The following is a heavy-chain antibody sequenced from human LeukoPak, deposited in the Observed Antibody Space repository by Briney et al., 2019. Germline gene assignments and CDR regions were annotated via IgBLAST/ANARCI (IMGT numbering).Heavy chain of an antibody. Sequence: SETLSLTCAVSGGSISSTNWWSWVRQPPGKGLEWIGEIYHSGSTNYNPSLKSRVTISVDKSKNQFFLKLSSVTAADTAVYYCARDSGRYCSGGSCYDYWGQGTLVTVSS. CDR2: IYHSGST. V-gene: IGHV4-4*02. D-gene: IGHD2-15*01. CDR1: GGSISSTNW. J-gene: IGHJ4*02. CDR3: ARDSGRYCSGGSCYDY.